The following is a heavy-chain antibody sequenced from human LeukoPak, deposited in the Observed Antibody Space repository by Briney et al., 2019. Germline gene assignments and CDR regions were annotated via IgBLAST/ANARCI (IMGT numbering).Heavy chain of an antibody. CDR2: IYYSGST. J-gene: IGHJ5*02. D-gene: IGHD6-19*01. Sequence: SETLSLTCTVSGGSISSYYWSWIRQPPGKGLEWIGYIYYSGSTNYNPSLKSRVTISVDTSKNQFSLKLSSVTAADTAVYYCARAERYSSVGWFDPWGQGTLVTVSS. CDR1: GGSISSYY. V-gene: IGHV4-59*01. CDR3: ARAERYSSVGWFDP.